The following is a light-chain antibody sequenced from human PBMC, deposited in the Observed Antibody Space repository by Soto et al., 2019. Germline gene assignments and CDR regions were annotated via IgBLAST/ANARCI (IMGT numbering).Light chain of an antibody. Sequence: DIQMTQSPSTLSASVGDRVTITCRAGQTITTWLAWYQQKPGKAPKLLIYKASTLENGVTSRFSGSASGTEFTLTISSLQPDDIATYYCQQYHTYPINFGGGTKVELK. J-gene: IGKJ4*01. CDR2: KAS. V-gene: IGKV1-5*03. CDR1: QTITTW. CDR3: QQYHTYPIN.